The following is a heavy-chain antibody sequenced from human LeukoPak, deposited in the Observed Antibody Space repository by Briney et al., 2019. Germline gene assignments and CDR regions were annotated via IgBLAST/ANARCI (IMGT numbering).Heavy chain of an antibody. D-gene: IGHD3-22*01. CDR1: GGSISSYY. CDR2: IYYSGST. Sequence: SETLSLTCTVSGGSISSYYWSWIRQPPGKGLEWIGYIYYSGSTNYNPSLKSRVTISVDTFKNQFSLKLSSVTAADTAVYYCARPIVVAPDAFDVWGQGTMVTVSS. V-gene: IGHV4-59*01. J-gene: IGHJ3*01. CDR3: ARPIVVAPDAFDV.